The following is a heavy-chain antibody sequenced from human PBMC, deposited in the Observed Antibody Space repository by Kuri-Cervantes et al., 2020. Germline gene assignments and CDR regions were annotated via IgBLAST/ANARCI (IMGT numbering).Heavy chain of an antibody. J-gene: IGHJ4*02. CDR1: GYTFTSYA. CDR3: ARASPYGDYVGY. Sequence: ASVKVSCKASGYTFTSYAMHWVRQAPGQRLEWMGWINPNSGGTNYAQKFQGWVTMTRDTSISTAYMELSRLRSDDTAVYYCARASPYGDYVGYWGQGTLVTVSS. V-gene: IGHV1-2*04. D-gene: IGHD4-17*01. CDR2: INPNSGGT.